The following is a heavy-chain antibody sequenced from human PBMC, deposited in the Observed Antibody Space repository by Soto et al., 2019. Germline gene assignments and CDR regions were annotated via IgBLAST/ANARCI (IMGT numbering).Heavy chain of an antibody. Sequence: DVQLVECGGGLVKPGGSLTLSCAASGFTFSSYSLSWVRQAPGKGLEWVSSISSGHGDIYYADSVKGRFIGSRDNAKNLLFLQMNNLRVEDTAVYYCALLTSGWYGDFDFWGQGTLVTVSS. CDR1: GFTFSSYS. D-gene: IGHD6-19*01. V-gene: IGHV3-21*01. CDR2: ISSGHGDI. CDR3: ALLTSGWYGDFDF. J-gene: IGHJ4*02.